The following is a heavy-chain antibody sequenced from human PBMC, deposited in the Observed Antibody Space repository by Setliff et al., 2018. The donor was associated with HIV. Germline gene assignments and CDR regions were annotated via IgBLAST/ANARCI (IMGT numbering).Heavy chain of an antibody. Sequence: SETLSLTCAVSGGSLNSGGYSWSWLRQPPGQGLESIGYTYHSGSAISNPSLNSRVIFTADRTKNQFPLKVNSVTAADTAVYYCVRVPDYWGPGTLVTVSS. J-gene: IGHJ4*02. CDR3: VRVPDY. V-gene: IGHV4-30-2*01. CDR1: GGSLNSGGYS. CDR2: TYHSGSA.